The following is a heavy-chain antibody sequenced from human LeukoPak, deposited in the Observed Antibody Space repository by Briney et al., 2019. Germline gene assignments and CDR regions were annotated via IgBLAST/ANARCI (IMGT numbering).Heavy chain of an antibody. Sequence: SETLSLTCAVYGGSFSGYYWSWIRQPPGKGLEWIGEINHSGSTNYNPSLKSRVTISVDTAKNQFSLKLSSVTAADTAVYYCARIKPGYCSSTSCPNFDYWGQGTLVTVSS. D-gene: IGHD2-2*01. J-gene: IGHJ4*02. V-gene: IGHV4-34*01. CDR1: GGSFSGYY. CDR3: ARIKPGYCSSTSCPNFDY. CDR2: INHSGST.